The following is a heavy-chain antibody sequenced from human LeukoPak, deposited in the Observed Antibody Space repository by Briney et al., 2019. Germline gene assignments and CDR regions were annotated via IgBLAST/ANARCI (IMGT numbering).Heavy chain of an antibody. V-gene: IGHV3-66*01. CDR1: GFTVSSNY. Sequence: GGSLRLSCAASGFTVSSNYMSWVRQAPGKGLEWVSVIYSGGCTYYADSVKGRFTISRDNSKNTLYLQMNSLRAEDTAVYYCARARLGYNWNSVWFDPWGQGTLVTDSS. J-gene: IGHJ5*02. CDR2: IYSGGCT. D-gene: IGHD1-7*01. CDR3: ARARLGYNWNSVWFDP.